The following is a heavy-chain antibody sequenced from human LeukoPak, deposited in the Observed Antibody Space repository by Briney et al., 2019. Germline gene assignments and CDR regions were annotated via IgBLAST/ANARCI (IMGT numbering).Heavy chain of an antibody. D-gene: IGHD3-3*01. CDR3: AREAHYDFWSGYSPSWFDP. J-gene: IGHJ5*02. V-gene: IGHV3-30-3*01. CDR1: GFTFSSYA. Sequence: GGSLRLSCAASGFTFSSYAMHWVRQAPGKGLEWVAVISYDGSNKYYADSVKGRFTISRDNSKNTLYLQMNSLRAEDTAVYYCAREAHYDFWSGYSPSWFDPWGQGTLVTVSS. CDR2: ISYDGSNK.